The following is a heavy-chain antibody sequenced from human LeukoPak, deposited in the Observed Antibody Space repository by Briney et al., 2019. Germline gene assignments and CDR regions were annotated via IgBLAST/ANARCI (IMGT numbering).Heavy chain of an antibody. CDR1: GFTFSNYW. D-gene: IGHD4-11*01. Sequence: GGSLRLSCAASGFTFSNYWMHWVRQAPGKGLEWVSYISSSSSTIYYADSVKGRFTISRDNAKNSLYLQMNSLRAEDTAVYYCATSKRLSPNYYYYYMDVWGKGTTVTVSS. CDR2: ISSSSSTI. J-gene: IGHJ6*03. V-gene: IGHV3-48*01. CDR3: ATSKRLSPNYYYYYMDV.